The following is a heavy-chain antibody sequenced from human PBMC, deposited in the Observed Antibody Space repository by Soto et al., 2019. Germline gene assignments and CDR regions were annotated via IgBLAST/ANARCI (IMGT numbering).Heavy chain of an antibody. V-gene: IGHV3-23*01. J-gene: IGHJ3*02. D-gene: IGHD3-10*01. CDR1: GFTFSNYA. CDR2: ISGSGGYT. Sequence: GGSLRLSCAASGFTFSNYAMSWVRQAPGMGLECVSAISGSGGYTYYADSVKGRFTISRDNSKNTLFLQMNSLRGEDTAVYYCAKERITVIRGVIRSRAVDAFEIWGQGTMVTVSS. CDR3: AKERITVIRGVIRSRAVDAFEI.